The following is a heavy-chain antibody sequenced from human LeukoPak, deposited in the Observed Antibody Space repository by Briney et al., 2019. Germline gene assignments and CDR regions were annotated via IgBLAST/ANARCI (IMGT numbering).Heavy chain of an antibody. J-gene: IGHJ4*02. CDR3: ARGGGGLDY. D-gene: IGHD2-15*01. Sequence: ASVKVSCKASGYTFTSYYMHWVRQAPGQGLEWMGIINPNSGITNYAQKFQGRVSMTRDTSTSTVYMELSILRSEDTALYYCARGGGGLDYWGQGTLVTVSS. CDR2: INPNSGIT. V-gene: IGHV1-46*01. CDR1: GYTFTSYY.